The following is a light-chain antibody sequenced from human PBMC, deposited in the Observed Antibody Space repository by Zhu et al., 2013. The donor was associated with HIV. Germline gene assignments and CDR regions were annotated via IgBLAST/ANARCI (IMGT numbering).Light chain of an antibody. CDR1: QSVSRY. CDR2: DTS. Sequence: EIVLTQSPATLSLSPGERATLSCRASQSVSRYLAWYQQKPGQAPRLLIYDTSNRATGIPARFSGSGSGTDFTLTISNLEPEDFAVYYCQQRNTWPLTFGGGTKVEIK. J-gene: IGKJ4*01. CDR3: QQRNTWPLT. V-gene: IGKV3-11*01.